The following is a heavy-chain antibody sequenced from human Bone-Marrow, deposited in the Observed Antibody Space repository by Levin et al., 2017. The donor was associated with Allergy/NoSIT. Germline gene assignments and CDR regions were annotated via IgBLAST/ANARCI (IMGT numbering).Heavy chain of an antibody. Sequence: GGSLRLSCAASGFTFNYAWMNWVRQAPGGGLEWVGRIKRKTDGGTTDYAAAVKGRFTISRDDSRKMLYLQMNGLKIEDTAVYYCVTGSYNDDYEDYFDFWGQGTLVTVSS. CDR2: IKRKTDGGTT. CDR3: VTGSYNDDYEDYFDF. D-gene: IGHD4/OR15-4a*01. CDR1: GFTFNYAW. V-gene: IGHV3-15*07. J-gene: IGHJ4*02.